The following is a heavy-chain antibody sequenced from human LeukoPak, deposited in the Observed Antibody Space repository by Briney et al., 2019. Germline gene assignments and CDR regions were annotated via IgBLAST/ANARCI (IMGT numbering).Heavy chain of an antibody. CDR2: IYYSGST. J-gene: IGHJ4*02. CDR1: GGSIRSGSYY. V-gene: IGHV4-39*07. CDR3: AKGQGYSYGHPVDY. D-gene: IGHD5-18*01. Sequence: SETLSLTCTVSGGSIRSGSYYWGWIRQPPGKGLEWIGSIYYSGSTYYNSSLKSRVTISLDTSKNQFSLKLSSVTAADTGVYFCAKGQGYSYGHPVDYWGQGTLVTVSS.